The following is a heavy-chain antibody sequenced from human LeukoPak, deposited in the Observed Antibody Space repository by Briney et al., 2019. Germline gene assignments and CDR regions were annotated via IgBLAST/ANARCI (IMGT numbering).Heavy chain of an antibody. Sequence: PGGSLRLSCAASGFTFSSYAMSWVRQAPGKGLEWVSALSDSGGSTYYADSVKGRFTISRDNSKNTLYLRMNSLRAEDTAIYYCAKSASYGGNSAALFWGQGTLVTVSS. J-gene: IGHJ1*01. CDR2: LSDSGGST. CDR3: AKSASYGGNSAALF. V-gene: IGHV3-23*01. CDR1: GFTFSSYA. D-gene: IGHD4-23*01.